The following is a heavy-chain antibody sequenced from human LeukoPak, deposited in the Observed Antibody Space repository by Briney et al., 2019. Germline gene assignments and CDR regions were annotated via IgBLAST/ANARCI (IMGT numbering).Heavy chain of an antibody. V-gene: IGHV4-34*01. J-gene: IGHJ4*02. CDR3: ARGRGSGI. Sequence: ASETLSLTCAVYGGSFSGYYWSWIRQPPGKGLEWIGEINHSGSTNYNPSLKSRVTISVDTSKNQFSLKLSSVTAADTAVYYCARGRGSGIWGQGTLVTVSS. D-gene: IGHD3-10*01. CDR2: INHSGST. CDR1: GGSFSGYY.